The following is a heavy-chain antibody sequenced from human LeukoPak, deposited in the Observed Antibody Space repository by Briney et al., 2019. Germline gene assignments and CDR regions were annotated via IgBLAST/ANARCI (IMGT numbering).Heavy chain of an antibody. CDR1: GDSVSSNSVT. V-gene: IGHV6-1*01. J-gene: IGHJ5*02. CDR3: AGRLTQYDCFDP. Sequence: SQTLSLTCAISGDSVSSNSVTWNWIRQSPSRGLEWLGRTYYRSTWYNDYAVSVRGRITVNPDTSKNQFSLHLNSVTPEDTAVYYCAGRLTQYDCFDPWGQGILVTVSS. D-gene: IGHD2-2*01. CDR2: TYYRSTWYN.